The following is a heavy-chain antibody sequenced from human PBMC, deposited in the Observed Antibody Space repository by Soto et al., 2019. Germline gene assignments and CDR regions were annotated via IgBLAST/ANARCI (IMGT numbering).Heavy chain of an antibody. CDR1: GITFGSRA. CDR2: TNTDGTAT. J-gene: IGHJ6*02. CDR3: TRGHYYGMDV. Sequence: PGGSLRLSCVASGITFGSRAMSWVRQAPGKGLVWVSRTNTDGTATTYADSVEGRFTISRDNAKNMLYLQMNSLRAEDTAVYYCTRGHYYGMDVWGQGTTVTVSS. V-gene: IGHV3-74*03.